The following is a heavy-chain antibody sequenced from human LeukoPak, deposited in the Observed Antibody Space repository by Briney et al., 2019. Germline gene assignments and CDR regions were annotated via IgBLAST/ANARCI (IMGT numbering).Heavy chain of an antibody. CDR1: GGTFSSYA. V-gene: IGHV1-69*13. Sequence: SVKVSCKASGGTFSSYAISWVRQAPGQGLEWMGGIIPIFGTANYAQKFQGRVTITADESTSTAYMELSSLRSEDTAVYYCASVGAGDSSGYYDFDYWGQGTLVTVSS. CDR2: IIPIFGTA. D-gene: IGHD3-22*01. CDR3: ASVGAGDSSGYYDFDY. J-gene: IGHJ4*02.